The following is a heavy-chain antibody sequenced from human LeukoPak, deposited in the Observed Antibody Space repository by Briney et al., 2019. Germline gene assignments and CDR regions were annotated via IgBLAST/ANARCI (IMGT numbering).Heavy chain of an antibody. J-gene: IGHJ4*02. D-gene: IGHD6-19*01. CDR3: VRGGIIAVAGDFDY. V-gene: IGHV4-34*01. CDR2: INHSGST. CDR1: GGSFSGYY. Sequence: SETLSLTCAVYGGSFSGYYWSWIRQPPGKGLEWIGEINHSGSTNYNPSLKSRVTISVDTSKNQFSLKLGSVTAADTAVYYCVRGGIIAVAGDFDYWGQGTLVTVSS.